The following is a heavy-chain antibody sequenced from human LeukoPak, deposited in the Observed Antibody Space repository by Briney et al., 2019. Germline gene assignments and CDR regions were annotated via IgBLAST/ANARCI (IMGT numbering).Heavy chain of an antibody. Sequence: KTSETLSLTCTVSGGSISSSSYYWSWIRQPPGKGLEWIGEISHSGSTNYNPSLKSRVTISVDTSKNQFSLKLSSVTAADTAVYYCARAAGGSLDWGQGTLVTVSS. CDR2: ISHSGST. CDR1: GGSISSSSYY. V-gene: IGHV4-39*07. CDR3: ARAAGGSLD. J-gene: IGHJ4*02. D-gene: IGHD1-26*01.